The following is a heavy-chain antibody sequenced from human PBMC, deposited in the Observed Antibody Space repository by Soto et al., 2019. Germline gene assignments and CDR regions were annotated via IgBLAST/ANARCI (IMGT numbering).Heavy chain of an antibody. CDR3: AHRGDSGSSPAFHI. CDR1: GFSLSTSGVG. CDR2: IYWDDDK. Sequence: QITLKASGPALVKPTQPLTLTCTFSGFSLSTSGVGVGWLRQPPGKALEWLALIYWDDDKRYSPSVKSSLNITKDTSKTQLVLTMTNLDPVDSATYYCAHRGDSGSSPAFHIWGQGTMVTVSS. V-gene: IGHV2-5*02. J-gene: IGHJ3*02. D-gene: IGHD6-25*01.